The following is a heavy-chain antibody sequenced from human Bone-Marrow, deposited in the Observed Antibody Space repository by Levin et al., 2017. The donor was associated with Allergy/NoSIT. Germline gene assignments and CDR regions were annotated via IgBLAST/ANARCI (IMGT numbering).Heavy chain of an antibody. J-gene: IGHJ4*02. CDR3: ARDSEYDFWSGYKY. D-gene: IGHD3-3*01. Sequence: GGSLRLSCVASGFTFSSYAMSWVRQAPGKGLEWLAVISGTGNLAVYADSVKGRFTISRDNSKTTLYLQMNSLRAEDTAVYYCARDSEYDFWSGYKYWGQGTLVTVSS. CDR1: GFTFSSYA. CDR2: ISGTGNLA. V-gene: IGHV3-23*01.